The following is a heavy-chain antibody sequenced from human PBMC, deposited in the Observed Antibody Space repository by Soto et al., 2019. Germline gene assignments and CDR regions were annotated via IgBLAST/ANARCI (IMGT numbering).Heavy chain of an antibody. CDR1: GYTFDAFD. CDR3: VRQAGGASTPGDDY. V-gene: IGHV1-8*01. CDR2: MNPYTGET. J-gene: IGHJ4*02. D-gene: IGHD2-15*01. Sequence: QVQLVQSGAEVRKPGASVRVSSKASGYTFDAFDIHWVRQATGQGLELMGWMNPYTGETAYTQTFRGRVSMTRDTSVSTAYMELTSLTSEDSAIYFCVRQAGGASTPGDDYWGQGTLVTVSS.